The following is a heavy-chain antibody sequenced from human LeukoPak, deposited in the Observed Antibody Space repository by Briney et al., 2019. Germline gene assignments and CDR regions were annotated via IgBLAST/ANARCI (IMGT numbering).Heavy chain of an antibody. V-gene: IGHV4-39*01. CDR3: ARLTKGRYFDYIFDY. J-gene: IGHJ4*02. CDR1: GATLSNTDFY. Sequence: SETLSLTCTVSGATLSNTDFYWGWIRQPPGKGLQWIGNIYYSGSTYNHPSLSSRVSMSVDTSKNQFPLKMTSVTASDSAVYYCARLTKGRYFDYIFDYWGQGTLFSVST. CDR2: IYYSGST. D-gene: IGHD3-9*01.